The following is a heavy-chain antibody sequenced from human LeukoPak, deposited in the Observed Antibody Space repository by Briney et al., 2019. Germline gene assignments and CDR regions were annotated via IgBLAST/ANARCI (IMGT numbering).Heavy chain of an antibody. CDR3: AKALGGQPRDY. D-gene: IGHD1-26*01. J-gene: IGHJ4*02. CDR2: ISYDGSNK. V-gene: IGHV3-30*18. Sequence: PGRSLRLSCAASGFTFSSYGMHWVRQAPGKGLEWVAVISYDGSNKYYADSVKGRFAISRDNPKNTLYLQMNSLRAEDTAVYYCAKALGGQPRDYWGQGTLVTVSS. CDR1: GFTFSSYG.